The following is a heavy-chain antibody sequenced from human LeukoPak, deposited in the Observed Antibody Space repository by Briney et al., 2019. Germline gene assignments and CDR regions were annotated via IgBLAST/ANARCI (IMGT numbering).Heavy chain of an antibody. CDR3: ARDEIAVADSRYMDV. J-gene: IGHJ6*03. CDR1: GGSISTYY. CDR2: IYYSGST. Sequence: SETLSLTCTVSGGSISTYYWSWIRQPPGKGLEWIGYIYYSGSTNYNPSLKSRVTISVDTSKNQFFLKLSSVTAADTAVYYCARDEIAVADSRYMDVWGKGTTVTVSS. D-gene: IGHD6-19*01. V-gene: IGHV4-59*01.